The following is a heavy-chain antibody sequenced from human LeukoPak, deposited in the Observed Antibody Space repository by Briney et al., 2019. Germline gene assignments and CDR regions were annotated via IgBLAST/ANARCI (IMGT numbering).Heavy chain of an antibody. CDR3: ASEYSSGYADAFDI. V-gene: IGHV4-4*07. Sequence: SETLSLTCTVSGGSISSYYWSWIRQPAGKGLEWIGRIYTSESTNYNPSLKSRVTMSVDTSKNQFSLKLSSVTAADTAVYYCASEYSSGYADAFDIWGQGTMVTVSS. CDR1: GGSISSYY. D-gene: IGHD6-19*01. CDR2: IYTSEST. J-gene: IGHJ3*02.